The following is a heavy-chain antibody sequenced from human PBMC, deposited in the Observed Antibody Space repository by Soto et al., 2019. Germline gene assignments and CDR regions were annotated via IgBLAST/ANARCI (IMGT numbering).Heavy chain of an antibody. V-gene: IGHV3-33*01. J-gene: IGHJ4*02. CDR2: IYYDGSNK. Sequence: QVQLVESGGGVVQPGRSLRLSCAASGFTFSNYGMHWVRQAPGKGLEWVAAIYYDGSNKEYADSVKGRFTISRDNSKNTRFMQMDSVRAEDTAVYYCASDATSGSYSRFDDWGQGNLVTVSS. CDR3: ASDATSGSYSRFDD. D-gene: IGHD1-26*01. CDR1: GFTFSNYG.